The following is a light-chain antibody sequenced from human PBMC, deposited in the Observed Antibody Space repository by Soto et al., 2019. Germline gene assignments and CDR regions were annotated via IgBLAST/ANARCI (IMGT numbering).Light chain of an antibody. CDR2: DDS. CDR3: QVWDSSSHHYV. V-gene: IGLV3-21*02. CDR1: NIGSKS. Sequence: YELPQPPSVSVAPGQTARITCGGNNIGSKSVHWYQQKPGQAPVLVVYDDSDRPSGTPERFSGSNSGNTATLTISRVEAGDDADYYCQVWDSSSHHYVFGTGTKVTVL. J-gene: IGLJ1*01.